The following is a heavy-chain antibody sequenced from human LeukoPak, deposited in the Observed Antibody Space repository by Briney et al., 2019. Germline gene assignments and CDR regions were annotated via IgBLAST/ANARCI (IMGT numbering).Heavy chain of an antibody. CDR3: ARLAAAHKDY. D-gene: IGHD6-13*01. CDR1: GGSFSGYY. CDR2: INHSGST. Sequence: SETLSLTCAVYGGSFSGYYWSWIRQPPGKGLEWIGEINHSGSTNYNPPLKSRVTISVDTSKNQFSLKLSSVTAADTAVYYCARLAAAHKDYGGQGTLVSVFS. J-gene: IGHJ4*02. V-gene: IGHV4-34*01.